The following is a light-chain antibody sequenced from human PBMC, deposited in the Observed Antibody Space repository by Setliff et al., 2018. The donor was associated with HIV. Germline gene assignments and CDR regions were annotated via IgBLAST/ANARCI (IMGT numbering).Light chain of an antibody. CDR2: DVS. CDR1: SSDVGTYNY. CDR3: SSYTTSSTL. J-gene: IGLJ2*01. V-gene: IGLV2-14*03. Sequence: QSALTQPASVSGSPGQSLTISCTGTSSDVGTYNYVSWFQQHPGKAPKLMIYDVSNRPSGLSDRFSGSKSGNTASLTISGLQAEDEADYYCSSYTTSSTLFGGGTKVTVL.